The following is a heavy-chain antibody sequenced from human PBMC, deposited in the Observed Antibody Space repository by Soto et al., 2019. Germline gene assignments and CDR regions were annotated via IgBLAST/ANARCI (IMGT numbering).Heavy chain of an antibody. CDR3: ARVGIAVAGTFDY. Sequence: PSETLSLTCTVSGGSISSYDWSWIRQPPGKGLEWIGYIYYSGSTNYNPSLKGRFTISRDNAKNSLYLQMNSLRAEDTAVYYCARVGIAVAGTFDYWGQGTLVTVSS. CDR2: IYYSGST. CDR1: GGSISSYD. V-gene: IGHV4-59*12. D-gene: IGHD6-19*01. J-gene: IGHJ4*02.